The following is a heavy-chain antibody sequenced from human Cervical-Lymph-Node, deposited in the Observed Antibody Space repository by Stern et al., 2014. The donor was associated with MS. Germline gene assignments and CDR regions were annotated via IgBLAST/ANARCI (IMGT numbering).Heavy chain of an antibody. J-gene: IGHJ6*02. CDR1: GGTFSRYA. CDR3: ARSADSSGWYAYYFYGMDV. D-gene: IGHD6-19*01. V-gene: IGHV1-69*01. Sequence: VPLVESGAEVKKPGSSGKVSCKASGGTFSRYAISWVRQAPGQGLEWMGGIIPIVGTTNYAQQFQGRVTITADESTSTAYMDLRSLRSEDTAVYYCARSADSSGWYAYYFYGMDVWGQGTTVTVSS. CDR2: IIPIVGTT.